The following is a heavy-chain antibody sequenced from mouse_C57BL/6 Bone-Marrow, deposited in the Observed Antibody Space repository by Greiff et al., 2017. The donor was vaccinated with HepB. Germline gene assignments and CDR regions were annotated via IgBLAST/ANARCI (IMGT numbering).Heavy chain of an antibody. J-gene: IGHJ3*01. CDR2: IRSKSNNYAT. V-gene: IGHV10-1*01. D-gene: IGHD1-1*01. CDR1: GFSFNTYA. Sequence: EVKLVESGGGLVQPKGSLKLSCAASGFSFNTYAMNWVRQAPGKGVEWVARIRSKSNNYATYYADSVKDRCTISRDDSKSMLYLQMNNLKTADTAMYYYVRHGPNHYYGSSYWFAYWGQGTLVTVSA. CDR3: VRHGPNHYYGSSYWFAY.